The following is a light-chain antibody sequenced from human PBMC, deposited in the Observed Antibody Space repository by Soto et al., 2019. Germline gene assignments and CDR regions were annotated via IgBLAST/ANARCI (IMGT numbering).Light chain of an antibody. CDR2: AAS. V-gene: IGKV3-20*01. CDR1: QTIYSAF. J-gene: IGKJ3*01. CDR3: HQYGNSPLT. Sequence: ETVLTQSPGTLSLSPGERATLSCRASQTIYSAFLAWYQQKPGQAPRLLIYAASTRATGIPDRFSGSGSGTDFTLTISRLEPEDFAIYYCHQYGNSPLTFGPGTTVDF.